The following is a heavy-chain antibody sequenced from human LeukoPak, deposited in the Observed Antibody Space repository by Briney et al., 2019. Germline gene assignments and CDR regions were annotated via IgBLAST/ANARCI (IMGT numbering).Heavy chain of an antibody. CDR1: GLTSSTSA. J-gene: IGHJ4*02. CDR2: ISGSGVTT. D-gene: IGHD3-10*01. CDR3: AKMGSAPYYDHFDYFDY. V-gene: IGHV3-23*01. Sequence: GGSLRLSCGASGLTSSTSAMSWVRQAPGKGLEWVSGISGSGVTTYYADSVKGRFTISRDNSENTVYLQMDSLRAEDTALYYCAKMGSAPYYDHFDYFDYWGQGTLVTVSS.